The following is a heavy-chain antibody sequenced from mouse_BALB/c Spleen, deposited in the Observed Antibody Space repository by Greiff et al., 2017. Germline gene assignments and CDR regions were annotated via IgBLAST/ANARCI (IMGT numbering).Heavy chain of an antibody. Sequence: VQGVESGPDLVAPSQSLSITCTVSGFSLTSYGVHWVRQPPGKGLEWLVVIWSDGSTTYNSALKSRLSISKDNSKSQVFLKMNSLQTDDTAMYYCARQGDGYSYYFDYWGQGTTLTVSS. CDR2: IWSDGST. CDR1: GFSLTSYG. V-gene: IGHV2-6-2*01. D-gene: IGHD2-3*01. J-gene: IGHJ2*01. CDR3: ARQGDGYSYYFDY.